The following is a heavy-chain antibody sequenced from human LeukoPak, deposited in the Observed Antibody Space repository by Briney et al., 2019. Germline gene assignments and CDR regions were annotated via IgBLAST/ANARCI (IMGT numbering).Heavy chain of an antibody. Sequence: SETLSLTCSVSGGSFTSSDFYWGWIRQPPGKGLDWIGSISYSGTTYYNPSLKSRVTISDDTSNNHFSLKLSSVTAADTAVYYCAREDSYYYGSGSYPFDYWGQGTLVTVSS. D-gene: IGHD3-10*01. J-gene: IGHJ4*02. CDR1: GGSFTSSDFY. CDR2: ISYSGTT. CDR3: AREDSYYYGSGSYPFDY. V-gene: IGHV4-39*02.